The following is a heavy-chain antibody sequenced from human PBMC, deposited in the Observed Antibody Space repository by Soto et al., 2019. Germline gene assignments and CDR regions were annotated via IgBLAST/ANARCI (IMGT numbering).Heavy chain of an antibody. V-gene: IGHV1-18*04. CDR2: ISAHNGNT. D-gene: IGHD2-15*01. Sequence: ASAKVSCKASGYSFTGYGINWVRPAPGGGRVWMGWISAHNGNTAYAQKLQGRVTMTTDTATNTAYMERRSLRSDDTALYDCAGMGYCSGGSCYSGSGDYWGQGTLVTVSS. CDR3: AGMGYCSGGSCYSGSGDY. CDR1: GYSFTGYG. J-gene: IGHJ4*02.